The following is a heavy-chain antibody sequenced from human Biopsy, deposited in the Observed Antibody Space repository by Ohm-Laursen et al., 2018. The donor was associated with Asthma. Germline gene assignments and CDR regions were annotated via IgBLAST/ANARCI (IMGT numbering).Heavy chain of an antibody. J-gene: IGHJ6*02. D-gene: IGHD5-12*01. CDR2: VNTGNGDT. CDR3: ARSAETYSGFDSNYYGMDV. V-gene: IGHV1-3*04. CDR1: GYNFISFA. Sequence: ASVKVSCKASGYNFISFAIHWVRQAPGQRLEWMGWVNTGNGDTKYSQKFQGRVAITRDTSATTAYLEVSSLTSKDTAVYYCARSAETYSGFDSNYYGMDVWGQGTRVTVSS.